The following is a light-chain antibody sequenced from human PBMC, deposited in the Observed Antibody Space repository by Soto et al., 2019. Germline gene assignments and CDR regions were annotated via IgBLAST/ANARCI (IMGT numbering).Light chain of an antibody. Sequence: EIVMTQSPATLSLSPGERATLSCRASQSISSDLAWYQQKPGQAPRLLIYGASTRATGIPARISGSGSGTDFTLTISSLQPEDFAVYYCQQYNKWPPQYTFGQGTKLEIK. CDR2: GAS. CDR3: QQYNKWPPQYT. CDR1: QSISSD. J-gene: IGKJ2*01. V-gene: IGKV3-15*01.